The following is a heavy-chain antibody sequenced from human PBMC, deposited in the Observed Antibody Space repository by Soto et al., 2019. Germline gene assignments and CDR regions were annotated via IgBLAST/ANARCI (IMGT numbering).Heavy chain of an antibody. V-gene: IGHV3-33*06. D-gene: IGHD4-17*01. Sequence: PGGSLRLSCVASGFTFSTYGMHWVRQAPGKGLEWVALIWNDGSYKYFADSVKGRFTISRDNSKNTLYLQMNSLRAEDTAVYYCAKCLIRYAFDIWGQGTMVTVSS. CDR3: AKCLIRYAFDI. CDR2: IWNDGSYK. J-gene: IGHJ3*02. CDR1: GFTFSTYG.